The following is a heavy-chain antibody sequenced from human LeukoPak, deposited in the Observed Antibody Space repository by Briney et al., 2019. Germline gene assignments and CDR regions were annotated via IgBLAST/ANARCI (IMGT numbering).Heavy chain of an antibody. CDR2: IYYSGST. CDR1: GGSISSYY. V-gene: IGHV4-59*05. Sequence: SETLSLTCTVSGGSISSYYWSWIRQPPGKGLEWIGSIYYSGSTYYNPSLKSRVTISVDTSKNQFSLKLSSVTAADTAVYYCAAGYYYDSSGPNWFDPWGQGTLVTVSS. CDR3: AAGYYYDSSGPNWFDP. J-gene: IGHJ5*02. D-gene: IGHD3-22*01.